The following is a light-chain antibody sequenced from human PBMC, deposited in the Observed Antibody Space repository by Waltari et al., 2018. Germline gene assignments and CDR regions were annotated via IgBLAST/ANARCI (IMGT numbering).Light chain of an antibody. CDR1: SSDVGGYNY. V-gene: IGLV2-14*01. CDR3: SSYTSSSTLYV. CDR2: EVS. J-gene: IGLJ1*01. Sequence: QSALNQPASVSGSPGQSITISCTGTSSDVGGYNYASWYPQHPGKAPKLMIYEVSNRPSGVSNRFSGSKSGNTASLTISGLQAEDEADYYCSSYTSSSTLYVFGTGTKVTVL.